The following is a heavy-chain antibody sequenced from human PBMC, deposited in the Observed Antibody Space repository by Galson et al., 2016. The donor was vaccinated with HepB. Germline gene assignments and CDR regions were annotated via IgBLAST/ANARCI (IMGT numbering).Heavy chain of an antibody. CDR3: ATVPILGAVARYLDY. V-gene: IGHV3-23*01. J-gene: IGHJ4*02. CDR2: ISGGADSR. CDR1: GFTFSIYA. D-gene: IGHD3-3*01. Sequence: SLRLSCAASGFTFSIYAMSWVRQAPGKGLEWVSSISGGADSRYYADSVKGRFSISRDNAKKSLFLQMSSLRVEDTAVYYCATVPILGAVARYLDYWGQGTLVTVSS.